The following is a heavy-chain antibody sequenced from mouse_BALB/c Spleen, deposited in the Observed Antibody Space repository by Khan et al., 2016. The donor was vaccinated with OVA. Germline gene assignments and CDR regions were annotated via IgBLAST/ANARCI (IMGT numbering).Heavy chain of an antibody. V-gene: IGHV3-8*02. J-gene: IGHJ3*01. CDR1: GDSITRGY. CDR3: ACEVRRFAY. D-gene: IGHD1-1*01. Sequence: EVELVESGPSLVKPSQTLSLTCSVTGDSITRGYWNWIRKFPGNKLDYMGYISYSGNTYCNQSLKSRNSTTRDTSESQYCMQLSSVTPEDTATYYSACEVRRFAYWGQGTLVPVSA. CDR2: ISYSGNT.